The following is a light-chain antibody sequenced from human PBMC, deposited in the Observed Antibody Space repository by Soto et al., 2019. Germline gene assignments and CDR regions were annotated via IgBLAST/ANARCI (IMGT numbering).Light chain of an antibody. CDR2: DDN. J-gene: IGLJ1*01. Sequence: QSVLTQPPSASAAPRQKVTISCSGSSSNIGGNSVSWYQQLPGTAPKLLIYDDNKRPSGIPDRFSGSKSGTSATLGITGFQTGDEADYYCGSWDSSLSAYVFGTGTKVTVL. CDR1: SSNIGGNS. CDR3: GSWDSSLSAYV. V-gene: IGLV1-51*01.